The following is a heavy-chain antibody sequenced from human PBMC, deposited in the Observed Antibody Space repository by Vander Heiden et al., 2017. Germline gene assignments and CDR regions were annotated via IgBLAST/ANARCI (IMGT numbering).Heavy chain of an antibody. J-gene: IGHJ5*02. CDR2: ISAYNDNT. CDR1: GYTFTSNG. Sequence: QVQLVQSGAEVQKPGASVKVSCKASGYTFTSNGISEVRQAPGQGLQWIGWISAYNDNTNYAQKLQGRVTMTTNTSTSTAYMELRGVRSDDTAVYYGARCRGSGGSCPRFDPWGQGTLVTVSS. V-gene: IGHV1-18*01. D-gene: IGHD2-15*01. CDR3: ARCRGSGGSCPRFDP.